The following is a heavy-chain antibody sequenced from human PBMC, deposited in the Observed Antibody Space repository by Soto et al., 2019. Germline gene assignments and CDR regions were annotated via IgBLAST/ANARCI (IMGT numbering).Heavy chain of an antibody. CDR2: IYYSGST. CDR1: GGSISSYY. CDR3: ATSDNPYHFDY. Sequence: SETLSLTCSVSGGSISSYYWSWIRQPPGKGLEWIGHIYYSGSTNYNPSLRSRVAISVDTSKNQFSLKLNSVTAADTAVYYCATSDNPYHFDYWGQGTLVTVSS. J-gene: IGHJ4*02. V-gene: IGHV4-59*01.